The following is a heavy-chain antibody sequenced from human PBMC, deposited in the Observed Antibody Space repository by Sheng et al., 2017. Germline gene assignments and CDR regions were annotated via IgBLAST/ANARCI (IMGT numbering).Heavy chain of an antibody. V-gene: IGHV3-30*04. CDR1: GFTFSNYP. J-gene: IGHJ3*01. CDR3: VRVQLSTSGEDALDL. CDR2: ISSHGTHT. D-gene: IGHD3-3*02. Sequence: QEKLVESGGGVVQPGRSLRLACAASGFTFSNYPMHWVRQSPVKGLQWVAVISSHGTHTHYVDSVKGRFTISRDNSKSTLFLQMNSLRSEDIGFYYCVRVQLSTSGEDALDLWGQEQWSPSLQ.